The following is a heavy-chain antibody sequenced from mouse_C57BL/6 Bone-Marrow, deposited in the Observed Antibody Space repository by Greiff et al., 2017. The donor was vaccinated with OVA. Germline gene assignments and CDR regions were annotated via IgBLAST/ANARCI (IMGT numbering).Heavy chain of an antibody. J-gene: IGHJ2*01. Sequence: QVQLKQPGAELVKPGASVKLSCKASGYTFTSYWMHWVKQRPGQGLEWIGMIHPNSGSTNYNEKFKSKATLTVDKSSSTAYMQLSSLTSEDSAVYYCARFSYYSNCDYWGQGTTRTVSS. CDR1: GYTFTSYW. CDR3: ARFSYYSNCDY. CDR2: IHPNSGST. D-gene: IGHD2-5*01. V-gene: IGHV1-64*01.